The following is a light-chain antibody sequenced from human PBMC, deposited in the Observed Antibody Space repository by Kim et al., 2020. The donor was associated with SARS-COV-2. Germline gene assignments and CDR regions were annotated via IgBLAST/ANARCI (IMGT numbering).Light chain of an antibody. Sequence: QSVLTQPASVSGSPGQSITISCTGTSSDVGGYNYVSWYQQHPGKAPKLMIYDVSNRPSGVSNRFSGSKSGNTAFLTISGLQAEDEADYYCSSYTSSSPVVFGGGIKVTVL. CDR2: DVS. J-gene: IGLJ2*01. CDR1: SSDVGGYNY. V-gene: IGLV2-14*03. CDR3: SSYTSSSPVV.